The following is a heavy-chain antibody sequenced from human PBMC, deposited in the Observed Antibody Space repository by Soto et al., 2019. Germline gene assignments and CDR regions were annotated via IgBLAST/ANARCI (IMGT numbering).Heavy chain of an antibody. D-gene: IGHD4-4*01. CDR2: ISYDGSNK. V-gene: IGHV3-30*18. Sequence: GGSLRLSCAASGFTFSSYGMHWVRQAPGKGLEWVAVISYDGSNKYYADSVKGRFTISTDNSKNTLYLQMNSLRAEDTAVYYCAKDDPYSNPFDYWGQGTLVTVSS. CDR3: AKDDPYSNPFDY. J-gene: IGHJ4*02. CDR1: GFTFSSYG.